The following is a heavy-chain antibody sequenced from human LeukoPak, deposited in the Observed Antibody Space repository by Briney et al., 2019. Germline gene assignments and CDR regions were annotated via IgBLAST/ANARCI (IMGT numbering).Heavy chain of an antibody. J-gene: IGHJ4*02. CDR1: GLTASSNY. D-gene: IGHD4-17*01. CDR2: IYSGGST. Sequence: GGSLRLSCAASGLTASSNYMSWVRQAPGKGLEWVSVIYSGGSTYYADSVKGRFTISRDNSKNTLYLQMNSLRAEDTAVYYCARDGGDYGDYSALDYWGQGTLVTVSS. V-gene: IGHV3-53*01. CDR3: ARDGGDYGDYSALDY.